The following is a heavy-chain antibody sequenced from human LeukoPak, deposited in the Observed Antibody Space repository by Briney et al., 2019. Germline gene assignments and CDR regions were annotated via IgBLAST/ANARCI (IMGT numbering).Heavy chain of an antibody. J-gene: IGHJ4*02. CDR2: VSGSTGST. CDR1: GFTFSSYG. V-gene: IGHV3-23*01. D-gene: IGHD2-2*03. Sequence: PGGSLRLSCAASGFTFSSYGMCWVRQAPGKGLEWVSGVSGSTGSTDYADSVKGRFTISRDNSKNTLYLQMNSLRAEDTAVYYCAKDHDRWNGYCSSTSCIGGYYFDYWGQGTLVTVSS. CDR3: AKDHDRWNGYCSSTSCIGGYYFDY.